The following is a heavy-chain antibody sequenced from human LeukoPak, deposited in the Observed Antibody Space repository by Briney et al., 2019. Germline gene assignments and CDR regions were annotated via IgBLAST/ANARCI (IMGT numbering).Heavy chain of an antibody. D-gene: IGHD3-3*01. V-gene: IGHV3-30*01. Sequence: GGSLRLSCAASGFTFSSYAMHWVRQAPGKGLEWLAVISYDGSNKYYADSVKGRFTISRDNSKNTLYLQMNSLRAEDTAVYYCARDQATYYDFWSGPALDYWGQGTLVTVSS. J-gene: IGHJ4*02. CDR3: ARDQATYYDFWSGPALDY. CDR1: GFTFSSYA. CDR2: ISYDGSNK.